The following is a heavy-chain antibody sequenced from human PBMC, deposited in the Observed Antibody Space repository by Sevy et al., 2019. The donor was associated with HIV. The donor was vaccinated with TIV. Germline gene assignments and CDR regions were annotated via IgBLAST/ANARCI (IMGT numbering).Heavy chain of an antibody. V-gene: IGHV1-24*01. D-gene: IGHD3-22*01. CDR1: GNTLTKLS. CDR3: AATREYYYGNSGYFDF. Sequence: ASVKFSCKVSGNTLTKLSTHWVRQAPGKGLEWMGSFDPEDGERIYAQKFQGRVTMTEDTSTDTAYMDLSSLRSDDTAVYYCAATREYYYGNSGYFDFWGQGTLVTVSS. CDR2: FDPEDGER. J-gene: IGHJ4*02.